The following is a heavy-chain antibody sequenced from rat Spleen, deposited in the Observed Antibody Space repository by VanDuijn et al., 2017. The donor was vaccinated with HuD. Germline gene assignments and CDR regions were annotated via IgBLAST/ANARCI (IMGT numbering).Heavy chain of an antibody. V-gene: IGHV5-7*01. Sequence: EVQLMESGGGLVQPGRSMKLSCAASGFTFSNYDMAWVRQAPKKGLEWVATISYDGSSTNYRDSVKGRFTISRDNAKSTLYLQMDSLRSEDTATYYCARDMGPFAYWGQGTLVTVSS. J-gene: IGHJ3*01. CDR2: ISYDGSST. CDR3: ARDMGPFAY. CDR1: GFTFSNYD. D-gene: IGHD1-7*01.